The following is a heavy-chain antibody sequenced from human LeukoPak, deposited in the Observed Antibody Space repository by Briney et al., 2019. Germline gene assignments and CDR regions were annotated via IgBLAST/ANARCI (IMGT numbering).Heavy chain of an antibody. J-gene: IGHJ5*02. D-gene: IGHD3-3*01. CDR1: GFTVSSNY. Sequence: HTGGSLRLSCAASGFTVSSNYMSWVRQAPGKGLEWVSVIYSGGSTYYADSVKGRFTISRDNSKNTLYLQMNSLRAEDTAVYYCARDPIFGVVGGIDPWGQGTLVTVSS. V-gene: IGHV3-66*01. CDR2: IYSGGST. CDR3: ARDPIFGVVGGIDP.